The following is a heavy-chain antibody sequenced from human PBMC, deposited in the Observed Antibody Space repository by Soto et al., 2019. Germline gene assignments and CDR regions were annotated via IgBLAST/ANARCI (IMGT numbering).Heavy chain of an antibody. CDR2: IFASSTTI. J-gene: IGHJ4*02. V-gene: IGHV3-48*04. D-gene: IGHD3-9*01. CDR3: ARDKDWAFDY. CDR1: GFTFSGYS. Sequence: SGGSLRLSCVASGFTFSGYSMVWVRQAPGKGLEWVSYIFASSTTIYYADSVKGRFTVSRDNAQNSLFLLMSSLRAEDTAVYYCARDKDWAFDYWGQGTLVTVSS.